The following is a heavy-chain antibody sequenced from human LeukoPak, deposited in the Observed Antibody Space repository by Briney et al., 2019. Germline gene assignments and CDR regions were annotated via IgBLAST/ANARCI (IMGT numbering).Heavy chain of an antibody. CDR1: GFTFSDYD. J-gene: IGHJ4*02. Sequence: GGSLRLSCAASGFTFSDYDMHWVRQATGKGLEWVSAIGTAGDTYYTGSVKGRFTISRENAKNSFYLQMNSLRAGDTAVYYCVRVAKERVGGVYYFDYWGQGTPVTVSS. CDR3: VRVAKERVGGVYYFDY. V-gene: IGHV3-13*01. D-gene: IGHD1-1*01. CDR2: IGTAGDT.